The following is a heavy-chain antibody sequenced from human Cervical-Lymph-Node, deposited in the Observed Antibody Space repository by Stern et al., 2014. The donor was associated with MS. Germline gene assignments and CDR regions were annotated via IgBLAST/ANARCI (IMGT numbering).Heavy chain of an antibody. D-gene: IGHD6-13*01. V-gene: IGHV3-33*01. CDR2: IWYDGSNQ. Sequence: VQLVESGGGVVQPGRSLRLSCAASGFSFSRYAMHWVRQAPGKGLEWVALIWYDGSNQYYADSVTGRFTISRDNFKNTLYLQINSLRAEDTAVYYCASAYSSSHYYFDYWGQGTLVTVSS. CDR1: GFSFSRYA. J-gene: IGHJ4*02. CDR3: ASAYSSSHYYFDY.